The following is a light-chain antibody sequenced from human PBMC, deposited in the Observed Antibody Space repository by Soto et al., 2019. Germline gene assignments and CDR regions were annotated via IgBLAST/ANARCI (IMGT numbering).Light chain of an antibody. V-gene: IGLV1-44*01. Sequence: QSVLTQPPSASGTPGQRVSISCSGGRSNIGSNLVSWYQQLPGTAPKLLLYFNDQRPSGVSDRFFGSKSCTSASLAVSELQAEDEADYFCASWDDSLKGVLFGGGTKLTVL. CDR3: ASWDDSLKGVL. CDR1: RSNIGSNL. J-gene: IGLJ3*02. CDR2: FND.